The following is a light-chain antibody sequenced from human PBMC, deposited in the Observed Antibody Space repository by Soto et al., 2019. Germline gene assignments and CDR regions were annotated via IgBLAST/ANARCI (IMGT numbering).Light chain of an antibody. Sequence: QSALTQPASVSGSPGQAITISCTGTSSDVGGYNYVSWYQQHPGKAPKLMIYYVSNRPSGVSNRFSGSKSGNTASLTISGLQAEDEADYYCSSYTRSSTGVFGGGTQRTVL. J-gene: IGLJ2*01. CDR1: SSDVGGYNY. V-gene: IGLV2-14*01. CDR3: SSYTRSSTGV. CDR2: YVS.